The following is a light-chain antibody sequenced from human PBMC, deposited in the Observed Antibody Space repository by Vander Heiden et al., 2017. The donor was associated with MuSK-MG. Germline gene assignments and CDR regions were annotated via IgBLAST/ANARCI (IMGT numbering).Light chain of an antibody. J-gene: IGKJ4*01. V-gene: IGKV1-9*01. CDR3: QQLNIYPLT. CDR2: RSS. CDR1: QSISSY. Sequence: DIQLSPFPSFLSASVDDRVTITCRASQSISSYLAWYQQKPGKAPKLLIYRSSTLQSGAPSRFSGGGSGTDFTLTISSLQAEDVASYYCQQLNIYPLTFGRGTKVELK.